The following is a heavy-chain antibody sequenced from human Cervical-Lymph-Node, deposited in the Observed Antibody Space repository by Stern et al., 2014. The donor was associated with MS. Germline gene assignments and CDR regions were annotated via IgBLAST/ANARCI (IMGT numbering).Heavy chain of an antibody. CDR2: IYPGDSDT. CDR3: ARLLAATYCGGDCPIDY. Sequence: VQLVQSGAEVKKPGESLKISCKGSGYSFTSYWIGWGRQMPGKGLEWMGIIYPGDSDTRYSPSFQGQVTISADKSISTAYLQWNSLKASDTAMYYCARLLAATYCGGDCPIDYWGQGTLVTVSS. D-gene: IGHD2-21*02. CDR1: GYSFTSYW. J-gene: IGHJ4*02. V-gene: IGHV5-51*01.